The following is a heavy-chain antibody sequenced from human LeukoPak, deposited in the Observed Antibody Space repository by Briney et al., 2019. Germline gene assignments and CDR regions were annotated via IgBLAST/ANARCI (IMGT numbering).Heavy chain of an antibody. J-gene: IGHJ1*01. Sequence: GGSLRLSCAASGLTFSNSWMHWVRRAPGKGLVWVSRINNDGSSTTYAGSVKGRFTISRDNAKNTVYLQMNSLRVEDTAIYYCSRVSGLGKGEHYQHWGQGTLVTVPS. CDR1: GLTFSNSW. D-gene: IGHD3-10*01. CDR2: INNDGSST. CDR3: SRVSGLGKGEHYQH. V-gene: IGHV3-74*01.